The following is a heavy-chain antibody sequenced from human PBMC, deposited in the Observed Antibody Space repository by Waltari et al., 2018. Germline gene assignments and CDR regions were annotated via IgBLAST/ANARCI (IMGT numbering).Heavy chain of an antibody. CDR2: IYHSGST. V-gene: IGHV4-38-2*01. D-gene: IGHD3-3*01. J-gene: IGHJ4*02. CDR3: ARLYDCWSGYLSPDYFDY. Sequence: QVQLQESGPGLVKPSETLSLTCAVSGYSISSGYYWGWIRQPPGKGLEWIGSIYHSGSTYYNPSLKSRVTISVDTSKNQFSLKLSSVTAADTAVYYCARLYDCWSGYLSPDYFDYWGQGTLVTVSS. CDR1: GYSISSGYY.